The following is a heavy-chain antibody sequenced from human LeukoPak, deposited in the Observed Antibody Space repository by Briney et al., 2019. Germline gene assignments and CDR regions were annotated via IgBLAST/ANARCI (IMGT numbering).Heavy chain of an antibody. CDR2: ISSSGSTI. V-gene: IGHV3-11*01. CDR3: ASRSRQDYDYVWGSYENAFDI. CDR1: GFTFSDYY. J-gene: IGHJ3*02. Sequence: KPGGSLRLSCAASGFTFSDYYMSWIHQAPGKGLEWVSYISSSGSTIYYADSVKGRFTISRDNAKNSLYLQMNSLRAEDTAVYYCASRSRQDYDYVWGSYENAFDIWGQGTMVTVSS. D-gene: IGHD3-16*01.